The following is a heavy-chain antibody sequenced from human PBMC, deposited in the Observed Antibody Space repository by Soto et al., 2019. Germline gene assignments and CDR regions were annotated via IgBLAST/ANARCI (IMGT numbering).Heavy chain of an antibody. V-gene: IGHV2-5*02. CDR3: AHRQWTDGGCSGGSCYFYFDY. CDR1: GFSLSTSGVG. CDR2: IYWDDDK. D-gene: IGHD2-15*01. Sequence: SGPTLVKPTQTLTLTCTFSGFSLSTSGVGVGWIRQPPGKALEWLALIYWDDDKRYSPSLKSRLTITKDTSKNQVVLTMTNMDPVDTATYYCAHRQWTDGGCSGGSCYFYFDYWGQGTLVTVSS. J-gene: IGHJ4*02.